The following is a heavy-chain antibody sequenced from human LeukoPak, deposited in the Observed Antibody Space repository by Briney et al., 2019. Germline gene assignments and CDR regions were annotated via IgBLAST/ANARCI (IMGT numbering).Heavy chain of an antibody. CDR1: GASISSYY. D-gene: IGHD6-19*01. CDR3: STSVAGPYYFDY. J-gene: IGHJ4*02. Sequence: SETLSLTCTVSGASISSYYWSWIRQPPGKGLEWIGYIYYSGSTNYNPSLKSRVTISVDTSKNQFSLKLSSVTAADTAVYYCSTSVAGPYYFDYWGQGTLVTVSS. CDR2: IYYSGST. V-gene: IGHV4-59*01.